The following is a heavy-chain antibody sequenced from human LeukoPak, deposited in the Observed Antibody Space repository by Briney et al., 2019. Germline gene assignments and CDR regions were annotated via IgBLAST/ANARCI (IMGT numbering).Heavy chain of an antibody. CDR3: ARDGPYTVTPPCDY. J-gene: IGHJ4*02. CDR1: GFTFGSHW. Sequence: GGSLRLSCLVSGFTFGSHWMSWVRQAPGKGLEWVANINQDASEKSYVDSVKGRFTISRDNAKNSLYLQMSRLRVEDTAVYYCARDGPYTVTPPCDYWGQGTLVTVSS. CDR2: INQDASEK. V-gene: IGHV3-7*01. D-gene: IGHD4-17*01.